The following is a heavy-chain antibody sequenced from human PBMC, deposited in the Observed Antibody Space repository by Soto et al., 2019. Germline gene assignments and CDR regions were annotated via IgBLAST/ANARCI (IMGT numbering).Heavy chain of an antibody. CDR3: ARVQGIAAAGSDGNFDY. V-gene: IGHV3-48*01. J-gene: IGHJ4*02. D-gene: IGHD6-13*01. Sequence: EVQLVESGGGLVQPGGSLRLSCAASGFTFSSYSMNWVRQAPGKGLEWVSYISSSSSTIYYADSVKGRFTISRDNAKNSLYLKMNSLRAEDTAVYYCARVQGIAAAGSDGNFDYWGQGTLVTVSS. CDR2: ISSSSSTI. CDR1: GFTFSSYS.